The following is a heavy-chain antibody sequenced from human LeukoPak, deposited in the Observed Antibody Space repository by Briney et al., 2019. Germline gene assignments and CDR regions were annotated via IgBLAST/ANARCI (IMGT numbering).Heavy chain of an antibody. CDR2: INHSGST. CDR1: GGSFSGYY. CDR3: ARRSRDGYKLFDY. V-gene: IGHV4-34*01. D-gene: IGHD5-24*01. J-gene: IGHJ4*02. Sequence: SETLSLTCAVYGGSFSGYYWSWIRQPPGKGLEWIGEINHSGSTNYNPSLKSRVTISVDTSKNQFSLKLSSVTAADTAVYYCARRSRDGYKLFDYWGQGTLVTVSS.